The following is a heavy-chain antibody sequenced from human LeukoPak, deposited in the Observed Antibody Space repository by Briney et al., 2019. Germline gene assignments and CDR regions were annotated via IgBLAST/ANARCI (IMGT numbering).Heavy chain of an antibody. CDR3: ARDCSGGSCCLH. CDR1: GYTFTSYG. CDR2: ISAYNGNT. V-gene: IGHV1-18*01. J-gene: IGHJ4*02. D-gene: IGHD2-15*01. Sequence: ASVKVSCKASGYTFTSYGISWVRQAPGQGLEWMGWISAYNGNTNYAQKLQGRATMTTDTSTSTAYMELRSLRSDDTAVYYCARDCSGGSCCLHWGQGTLVTVSS.